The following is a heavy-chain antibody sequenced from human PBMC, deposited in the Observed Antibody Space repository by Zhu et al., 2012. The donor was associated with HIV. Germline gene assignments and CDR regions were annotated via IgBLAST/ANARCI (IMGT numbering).Heavy chain of an antibody. J-gene: IGHJ4*02. CDR1: GGSFSNYY. Sequence: QVQLQQWGAGLLKPSETLSLTCAVYGGSFSNYYWTWIRQTPGKGLEWIGEINHSGSTNYNPSLKSRVTISVDTSKNQFSLKLSSVTAADTAVYYCAGHSRYDILTGWGHFDYWDQGALVTVSS. CDR2: INHSGST. D-gene: IGHD3-9*01. V-gene: IGHV4-34*01. CDR3: AGHSRYDILTGWGHFDY.